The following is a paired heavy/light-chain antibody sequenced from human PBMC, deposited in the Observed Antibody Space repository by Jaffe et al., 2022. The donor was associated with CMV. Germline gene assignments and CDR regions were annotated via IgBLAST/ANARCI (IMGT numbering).Heavy chain of an antibody. CDR1: GGSVNTEYYY. D-gene: IGHD2-2*01. J-gene: IGHJ6*02. CDR2: VFYTGNT. Sequence: QVQLQESGPGRVRPSETLSLTCAVSGGSVNTEYYYWAWIRQPPGKTLEWIGHVFYTGNTKYTPSLMSRVTMSVDTSRNQFSLTLTSVTAADTAVYYCARLWKATAAGMDVWGQGNTVIVSS. CDR3: ARLWKATAAGMDV. V-gene: IGHV4-61*01.
Light chain of an antibody. V-gene: IGLV1-40*01. CDR1: RSNIGSGHD. CDR2: ANT. J-gene: IGLJ1*01. Sequence: QFLLTQPPSVSGAPGQRLTISCTGGRSNIGSGHDVHWYQQLPGAAPRLLISANTVRPSGVPDRFSGSKSGTSASLAITGLQAEDEADYYCQSYDNGLNGYVFGSGTKVTVL. CDR3: QSYDNGLNGYV.